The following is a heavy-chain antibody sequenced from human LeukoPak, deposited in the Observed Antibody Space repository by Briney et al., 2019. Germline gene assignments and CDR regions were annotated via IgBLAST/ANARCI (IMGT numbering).Heavy chain of an antibody. V-gene: IGHV3-30-3*01. J-gene: IGHJ6*02. Sequence: QPERSLRLSCAASGFTFSSYAMHWVRQAPGKGLEWVAVISYDGSNKYYADSVKGRFTISRDNSKNTLYLQMNSLRAEDTAVYYCARRNRVTIFGVVINKNDYYYGMDVWGQGTTVTVSS. CDR2: ISYDGSNK. CDR1: GFTFSSYA. D-gene: IGHD3-3*01. CDR3: ARRNRVTIFGVVINKNDYYYGMDV.